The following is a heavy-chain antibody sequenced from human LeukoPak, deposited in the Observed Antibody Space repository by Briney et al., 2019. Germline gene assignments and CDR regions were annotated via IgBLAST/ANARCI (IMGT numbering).Heavy chain of an antibody. J-gene: IGHJ6*03. D-gene: IGHD3-16*02. CDR1: GGSFSGYY. Sequence: SSETLSLTCAVYGGSFSGYYWSWIRQPPGKGLEWIGEINHSGSTNYNPSLKSRVTISVDTSKNQFSLKLSSVTAADTAVYYCAREGDYVWGSYLRNYYYMDVWGKGTTVTVSS. CDR3: AREGDYVWGSYLRNYYYMDV. CDR2: INHSGST. V-gene: IGHV4-34*01.